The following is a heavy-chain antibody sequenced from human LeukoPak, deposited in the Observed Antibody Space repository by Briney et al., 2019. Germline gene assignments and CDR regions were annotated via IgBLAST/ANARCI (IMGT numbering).Heavy chain of an antibody. CDR2: INTNTGKP. V-gene: IGHV7-4-1*02. J-gene: IGHJ4*02. CDR1: GYTFTSYA. D-gene: IGHD2-2*01. CDR3: ARAASLDY. Sequence: ASVKVSCKASGYTFTSYAMNWERQAPGQGLEWMGWINTNTGKPTYAQGFTGRFVFSLDSSVSTAYLQINSLNAEGTAVYYCARAASLDYWGQGTLVTVSS.